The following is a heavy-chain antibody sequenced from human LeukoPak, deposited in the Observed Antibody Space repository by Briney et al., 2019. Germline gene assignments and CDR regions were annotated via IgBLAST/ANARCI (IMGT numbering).Heavy chain of an antibody. CDR1: GFTFSSHG. V-gene: IGHV3-30*18. CDR3: AKVSYGSGSYYDY. J-gene: IGHJ4*02. CDR2: ISYDGSNK. Sequence: PGRSLRLSCAASGFTFSSHGMHWVRQAPGKGLEWVAVISYDGSNKYYADSVKGRFTISRDNSKNTLYLQMNSLRAEDTAVYYCAKVSYGSGSYYDYWGQGTLVTVSS. D-gene: IGHD3-10*01.